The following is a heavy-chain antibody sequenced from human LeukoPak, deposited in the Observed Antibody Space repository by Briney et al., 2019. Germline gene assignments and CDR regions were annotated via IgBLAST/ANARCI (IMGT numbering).Heavy chain of an antibody. J-gene: IGHJ6*03. Sequence: SETLSLTCTVSGGSISSYYWSWIRQPPGKGLVWIGYIHYSGSTNYNPSLKSRVTISVDTSKNQFSLKLSSVTAEDTAVYYCAKEQWQQLVLDMDVWGKGTTVTVSS. V-gene: IGHV4-59*01. CDR3: AKEQWQQLVLDMDV. D-gene: IGHD6-13*01. CDR1: GGSISSYY. CDR2: IHYSGST.